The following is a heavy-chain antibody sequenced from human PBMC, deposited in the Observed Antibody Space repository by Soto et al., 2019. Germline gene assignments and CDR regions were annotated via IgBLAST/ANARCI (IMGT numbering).Heavy chain of an antibody. V-gene: IGHV1-69*04. D-gene: IGHD6-19*01. CDR1: GGTFSCYT. CDR3: AREDSSGWYPNYFDY. Sequence: GVSVKVSCKDSGGTFSCYTISWVRQAPGQGLEWMGRIIPILGIANYAQKFQGRVTITADKSTSTAYMELSSLRSEDTAVYYCAREDSSGWYPNYFDYWGQGTLVTVSS. J-gene: IGHJ4*02. CDR2: IIPILGIA.